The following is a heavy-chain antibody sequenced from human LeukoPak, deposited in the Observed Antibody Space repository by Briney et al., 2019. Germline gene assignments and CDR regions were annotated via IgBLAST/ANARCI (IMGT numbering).Heavy chain of an antibody. V-gene: IGHV3-48*01. Sequence: GGSLRLSCAASGVTFSSYSMNWVRQAPGKGLEWVSYISSSSSTLYCADSVKGRFTISRDNAKNSLYLQMNSLRAEDTAVYYCARDVSGGSAALDYWGQGTLVTVSS. J-gene: IGHJ4*02. CDR2: ISSSSSTL. D-gene: IGHD2-15*01. CDR3: ARDVSGGSAALDY. CDR1: GVTFSSYS.